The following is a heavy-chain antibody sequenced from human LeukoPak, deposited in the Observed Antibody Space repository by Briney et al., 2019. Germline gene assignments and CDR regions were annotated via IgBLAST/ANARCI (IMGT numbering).Heavy chain of an antibody. J-gene: IGHJ4*02. CDR3: ARLLYGDYVGY. V-gene: IGHV4-39*01. CDR2: IYYSGST. Sequence: SETLSLTCIVSGGSISSSSYYWGWIRQPPGKGLEWIGSIYYSGSTYYNPSLKSRVTISVDTSKNQFSLKLSSVTAADTAVYYCARLLYGDYVGYWGQGTLVTVSS. CDR1: GGSISSSSYY. D-gene: IGHD4-17*01.